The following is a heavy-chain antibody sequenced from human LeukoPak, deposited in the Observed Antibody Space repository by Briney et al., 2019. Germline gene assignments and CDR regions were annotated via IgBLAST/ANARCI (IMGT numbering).Heavy chain of an antibody. CDR2: IIPIFGTA. Sequence: SVKVSCKASGGTFSSYAISWVRQAPGQGLEWMGRIIPIFGTANYAQKFQGRVTITTDESTSTAYMELSSLRSEDTAVYYCARAGNYYGSGSYRYWGQGTLVTVSS. CDR1: GGTFSSYA. D-gene: IGHD3-10*01. V-gene: IGHV1-69*05. J-gene: IGHJ4*02. CDR3: ARAGNYYGSGSYRY.